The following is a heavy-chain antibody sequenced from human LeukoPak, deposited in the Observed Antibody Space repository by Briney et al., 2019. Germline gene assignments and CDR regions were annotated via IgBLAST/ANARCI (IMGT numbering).Heavy chain of an antibody. V-gene: IGHV3-23*01. D-gene: IGHD2-21*01. Sequence: GGSLRLSCAASGFTFSHAWMSCVRQAPGKGLEWVSAISGSGDSTYYADSVKGRFTISRDNSKNTLYLQMNGLRVEDTAVYYCAKGQIARSDRFDYWGQGTLVTVSS. CDR1: GFTFSHAW. J-gene: IGHJ4*02. CDR3: AKGQIARSDRFDY. CDR2: ISGSGDST.